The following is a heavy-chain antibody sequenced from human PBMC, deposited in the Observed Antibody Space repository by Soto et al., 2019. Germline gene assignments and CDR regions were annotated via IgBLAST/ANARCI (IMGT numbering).Heavy chain of an antibody. CDR2: INPNSGGT. D-gene: IGHD3-3*01. CDR3: ASLRLYYYYGMDV. J-gene: IGHJ6*02. V-gene: IGHV1-2*02. Sequence: ASVKVACKASGYTFTGYYMHWVLQAPGQGLEWMGWINPNSGGTNYAQKFQGRVTMTRDTSISTAYMELSRLRSDDTAVYYCASLRLYYYYGMDVWGQGTTVTVSS. CDR1: GYTFTGYY.